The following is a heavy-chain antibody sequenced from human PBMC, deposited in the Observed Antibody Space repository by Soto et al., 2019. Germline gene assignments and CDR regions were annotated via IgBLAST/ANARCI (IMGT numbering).Heavy chain of an antibody. Sequence: QVQLVESGGGVVQPGRSLRLSCAASGFTFSSYAMHWVRQAPGKGLEWVAVISYDGSNKYYADSVKGQFTISRDNSKNTLYLQMNSLRAEDTAVYYCARGIQLWSPYYYYGMDVWGQGTTVTVSS. CDR1: GFTFSSYA. CDR2: ISYDGSNK. D-gene: IGHD5-18*01. V-gene: IGHV3-30-3*01. J-gene: IGHJ6*02. CDR3: ARGIQLWSPYYYYGMDV.